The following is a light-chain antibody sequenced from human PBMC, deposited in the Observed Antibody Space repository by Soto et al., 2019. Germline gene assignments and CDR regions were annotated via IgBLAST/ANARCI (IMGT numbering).Light chain of an antibody. CDR2: DAS. J-gene: IGKJ4*01. Sequence: EIVLTQSPATLSVSPGERATLSCRASQTVCSYLAWYQQKPGQAPRLLISDASNRATGIPARFSGSGAGTDFPLTISSQEPEDFAVYYCQQRTNWGVTFGGGTRVEIK. V-gene: IGKV3-11*01. CDR1: QTVCSY. CDR3: QQRTNWGVT.